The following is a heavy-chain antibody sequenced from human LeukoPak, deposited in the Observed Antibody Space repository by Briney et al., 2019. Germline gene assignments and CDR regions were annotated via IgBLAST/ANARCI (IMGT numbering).Heavy chain of an antibody. D-gene: IGHD5-18*01. CDR3: ASDREDTANLHYFDY. J-gene: IGHJ4*02. CDR2: ISYDGSNK. V-gene: IGHV3-30-3*01. Sequence: PGRSLRLSCAASGFTFSSYAMRWVRQAPGKGLEWVAVISYDGSNKYYADSVKGRFTISRDNSKNTLYLQMNSLRVEDTAVYYCASDREDTANLHYFDYWGQGTLVTVSS. CDR1: GFTFSSYA.